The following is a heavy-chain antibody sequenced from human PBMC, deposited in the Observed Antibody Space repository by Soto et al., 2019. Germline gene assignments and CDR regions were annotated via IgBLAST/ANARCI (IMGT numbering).Heavy chain of an antibody. D-gene: IGHD2-21*02. J-gene: IGHJ6*02. CDR3: ARVPPIVVVTVSYYGMDV. V-gene: IGHV1-18*04. CDR2: ISAYNGNT. Sequence: GASVKVSCKASGYTFTSYGISWVRQAPGQGLEWMGWISAYNGNTNYAQKLQGRVTMTTDTSTSTAYMELRSLRSDDTAVYHCARVPPIVVVTVSYYGMDVWGQGTTLTVSS. CDR1: GYTFTSYG.